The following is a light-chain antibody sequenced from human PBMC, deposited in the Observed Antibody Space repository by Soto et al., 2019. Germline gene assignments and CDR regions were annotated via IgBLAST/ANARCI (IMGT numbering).Light chain of an antibody. V-gene: IGKV1-5*01. Sequence: DMQMNKSPSTLSASVGDRVTITCRASQSISSWLAWYQQKPGKAPKLLIYDASSLESGVPSRFSGSGSGTEFTLTISSLQPDDFATYYCHQYNSYSWTFGQGTKV. CDR3: HQYNSYSWT. J-gene: IGKJ1*01. CDR2: DAS. CDR1: QSISSW.